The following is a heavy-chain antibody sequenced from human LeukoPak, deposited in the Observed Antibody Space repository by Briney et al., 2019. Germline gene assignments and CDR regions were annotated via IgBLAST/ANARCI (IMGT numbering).Heavy chain of an antibody. CDR1: GYTFTGYY. V-gene: IGHV1-2*02. D-gene: IGHD5-24*01. CDR3: ARARGDGYSPFDY. Sequence: ASVKVSCKASGYTFTGYYMHWVRQAPGQGLEWMGWINPNSGGTNYAQKFQGRVTMTRDTSISTAYMELSRLRSDDTAVYYCARARGDGYSPFDYWGQGTPVTVSS. CDR2: INPNSGGT. J-gene: IGHJ4*02.